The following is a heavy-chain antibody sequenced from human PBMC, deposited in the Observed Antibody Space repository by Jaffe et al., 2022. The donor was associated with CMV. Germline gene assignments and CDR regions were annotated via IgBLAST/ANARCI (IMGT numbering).Heavy chain of an antibody. Sequence: QLQLQESGPGLVKPSETLSLTCTVSGGSISSSSYYWGWIRQPPGKGLEWIGSIYYSGSTYYNPSLKSRVTISVDTSKNQFSLKLSSVTAADTAVYYCASPQFGSYWAPRAFDIWGQGTMVTVSS. CDR1: GGSISSSSYY. D-gene: IGHD1-26*01. J-gene: IGHJ3*02. CDR2: IYYSGST. V-gene: IGHV4-39*01. CDR3: ASPQFGSYWAPRAFDI.